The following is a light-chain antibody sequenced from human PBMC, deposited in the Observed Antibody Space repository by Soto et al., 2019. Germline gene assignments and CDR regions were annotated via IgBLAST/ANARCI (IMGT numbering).Light chain of an antibody. J-gene: IGKJ2*01. V-gene: IGKV3-20*01. CDR1: QSVSRNY. CDR2: DAS. Sequence: PGEGATLSCRASQSVSRNYLAWYQQKPGQAPRLLIYDASSRATGISDRFSGSGSGTDFTLTISRLESEDFAVYYCQQYGRSPYTFGQGTKVDIK. CDR3: QQYGRSPYT.